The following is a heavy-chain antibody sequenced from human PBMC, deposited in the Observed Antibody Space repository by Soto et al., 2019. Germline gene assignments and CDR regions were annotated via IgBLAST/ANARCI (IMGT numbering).Heavy chain of an antibody. D-gene: IGHD3-16*01. CDR1: GFGFSSYA. CDR3: AKDRGGEFTSSRYFDY. CDR2: ITPGGGTT. J-gene: IGHJ4*02. Sequence: GGSLRLSCAASGFGFSSYAMSWVRQAPGKGLEWVSGITPGGGTTNYADSVKGRFTISRDNSNNTLYLETNSLRVEDTAIYYCAKDRGGEFTSSRYFDYWGQGTLVPVSS. V-gene: IGHV3-23*01.